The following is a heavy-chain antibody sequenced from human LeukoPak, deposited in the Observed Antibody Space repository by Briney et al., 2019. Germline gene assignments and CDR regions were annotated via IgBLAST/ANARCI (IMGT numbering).Heavy chain of an antibody. CDR1: GGSISSSSYY. CDR2: IYYSGST. Sequence: ASETLSLTCTVSGGSISSSSYYWGWIRQPPGKGLELIGSIYYSGSTYYDPPLKGRVTISVDTSKNQFSLKLSSVTAADTAVYYCARHLRITMIVEEWDYWGQGTLVTVSS. D-gene: IGHD3-22*01. CDR3: ARHLRITMIVEEWDY. V-gene: IGHV4-39*01. J-gene: IGHJ4*02.